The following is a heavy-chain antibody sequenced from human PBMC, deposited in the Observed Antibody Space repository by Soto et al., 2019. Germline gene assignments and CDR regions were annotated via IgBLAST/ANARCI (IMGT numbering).Heavy chain of an antibody. CDR1: GYTFTSYD. CDR3: ARGLRYGRRYCSGGSCPPGSYYYYMDV. V-gene: IGHV1-8*01. Sequence: GASVKVSCKASGYTFTSYDINWVRQATGQRLERMGWMNPNSGNTGYAQKFQGRVTMTRNTSISTAYMELSSLRSEDTAVYYCARGLRYGRRYCSGGSCPPGSYYYYMDVWGKGTTVTVSS. J-gene: IGHJ6*03. D-gene: IGHD2-15*01. CDR2: MNPNSGNT.